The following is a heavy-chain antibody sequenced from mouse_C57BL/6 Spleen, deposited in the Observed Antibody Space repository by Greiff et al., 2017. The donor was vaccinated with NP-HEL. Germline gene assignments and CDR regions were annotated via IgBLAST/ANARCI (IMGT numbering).Heavy chain of an antibody. D-gene: IGHD2-1*01. J-gene: IGHJ2*01. CDR3: ARLNGNSDYFDY. CDR1: GFTFSDYG. Sequence: EVNLVESGGGLVQPGGSLKLSCAASGFTFSDYGMAWVRQAPRKGPEWVAFISNLAYSIYYADTVTGRFTISRENAKNTLYLEMSSLRSEDTAMYYCARLNGNSDYFDYWGQGTTLTVSS. V-gene: IGHV5-15*01. CDR2: ISNLAYSI.